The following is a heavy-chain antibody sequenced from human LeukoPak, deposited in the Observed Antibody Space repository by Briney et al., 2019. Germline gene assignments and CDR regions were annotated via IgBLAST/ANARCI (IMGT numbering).Heavy chain of an antibody. CDR1: GDRVSSNSAA. J-gene: IGHJ4*02. V-gene: IGHV6-1*01. CDR2: TYYRSKWYN. Sequence: SPTLSLTFAISGDRVSSNSAASHWIRRSPSRALECLGSTYYRSKWYNDYEVSVKSRITINPDTSKNQFSLQLNSVTPEDTAVYYCARFGAPSYYGSGSYYNLWGQGTLVTVSS. CDR3: ARFGAPSYYGSGSYYNL. D-gene: IGHD3-10*01.